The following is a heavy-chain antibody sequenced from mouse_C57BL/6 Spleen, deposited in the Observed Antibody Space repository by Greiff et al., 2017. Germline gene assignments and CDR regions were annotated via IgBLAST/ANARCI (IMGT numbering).Heavy chain of an antibody. D-gene: IGHD1-1*01. J-gene: IGHJ4*01. CDR1: GYTFTSYW. Sequence: VQLQQPGAELVRPGSSVKLSCKASGYTFTSYWMHWVKQRPIQGLEWIGNIDPSDSETHYNQKFKDKATLTVDKSSSTAYMQLSSLTSEDSAVYYCARSGNYYGSSYGYAWAYWGQGTSVTVSA. CDR3: ARSGNYYGSSYGYAWAY. CDR2: IDPSDSET. V-gene: IGHV1-52*01.